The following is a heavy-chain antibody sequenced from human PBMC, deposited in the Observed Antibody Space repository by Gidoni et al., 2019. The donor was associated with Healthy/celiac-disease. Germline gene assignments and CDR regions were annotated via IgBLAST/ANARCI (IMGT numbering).Heavy chain of an antibody. CDR3: ARSYSSSGYYYYGMDV. CDR1: GGSISSGGYY. D-gene: IGHD6-6*01. J-gene: IGHJ6*02. Sequence: HVQLQESGPGLVKPSQTLSLTCTVSGGSISSGGYYWSWIRQHPGKGLEWIGYIYYSGSTYYNPSLKSRVTISVDTSKNQFSLKLSSVTAADTAVYYCARSYSSSGYYYYGMDVWGQGTTVTVSS. CDR2: IYYSGST. V-gene: IGHV4-31*03.